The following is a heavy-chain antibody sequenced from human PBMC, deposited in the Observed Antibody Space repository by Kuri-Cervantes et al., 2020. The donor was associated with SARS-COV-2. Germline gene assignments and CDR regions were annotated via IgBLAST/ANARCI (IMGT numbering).Heavy chain of an antibody. CDR2: IYYSGST. Sequence: GSLRLSCTVSGGSISSGSYYWSWIRQPAGKGLEWIGSIYYSGSTYYNPSLKSRVTISVDTSKNQFSLKLSSVTAADTAVYYCARANYDFWSGYYGWLRSPLDYWGQGTLVTVSS. V-gene: IGHV4-39*01. CDR1: GGSISSGSYY. CDR3: ARANYDFWSGYYGWLRSPLDY. D-gene: IGHD3-3*01. J-gene: IGHJ4*02.